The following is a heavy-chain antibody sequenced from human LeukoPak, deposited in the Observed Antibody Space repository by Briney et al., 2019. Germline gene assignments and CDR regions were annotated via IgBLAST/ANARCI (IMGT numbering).Heavy chain of an antibody. Sequence: ASVKVSRKASGYTFTNYGITWVRQAPGQGLEWMGWISANSGNTIYAQKFQGRVTMTTDTSTTTAHMEVRSLRSDDTAVYYCARDQTAVAGKAVDFWGQGTLVTVSS. D-gene: IGHD6-19*01. CDR2: ISANSGNT. CDR3: ARDQTAVAGKAVDF. V-gene: IGHV1-18*01. CDR1: GYTFTNYG. J-gene: IGHJ4*02.